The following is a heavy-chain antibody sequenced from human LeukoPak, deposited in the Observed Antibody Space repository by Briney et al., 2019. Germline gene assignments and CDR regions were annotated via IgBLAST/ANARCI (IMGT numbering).Heavy chain of an antibody. V-gene: IGHV3-23*01. J-gene: IGHJ6*02. Sequence: GGSLRLSCAASGFTFSSYAMSWVRQAPGKGLEWVSAISGSGGSTYYADSVKGRFTISRDNFKNTLYLQMNSLRAEDTALYYCAKDMGWNDRGNYYYYGMDVWGQGTTVTVSS. CDR3: AKDMGWNDRGNYYYYGMDV. D-gene: IGHD1-1*01. CDR2: ISGSGGST. CDR1: GFTFSSYA.